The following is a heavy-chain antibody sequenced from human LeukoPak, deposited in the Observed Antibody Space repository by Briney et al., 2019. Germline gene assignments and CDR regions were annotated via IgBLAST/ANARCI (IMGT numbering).Heavy chain of an antibody. CDR2: IIPIFGTA. Sequence: SVKVSYKASGGTFSSYAISWVRQAPGQGLEWMGGIIPIFGTANYAQKFQGRVTITADESTSTAYMELSSLRSEDTAVYYCARGSGYDPIEYYFDYWGQGTLVTVSS. CDR3: ARGSGYDPIEYYFDY. V-gene: IGHV1-69*13. J-gene: IGHJ4*02. D-gene: IGHD5-12*01. CDR1: GGTFSSYA.